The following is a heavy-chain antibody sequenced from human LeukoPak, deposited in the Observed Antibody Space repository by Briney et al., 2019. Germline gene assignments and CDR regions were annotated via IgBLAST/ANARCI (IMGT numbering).Heavy chain of an antibody. CDR3: AKDRPYISSWYGCSTP. D-gene: IGHD2-2*01. CDR2: ISGSGGDT. V-gene: IGHV3-23*01. J-gene: IGHJ5*02. Sequence: GGSLRLSCASSGFTFSSFWMSWVRQAPGKGLEWVSSISGSGGDTFYVDSVKGRFIISRDNSRNTLYLQMHSLRAEDTAVYYCAKDRPYISSWYGCSTPWGQGTLVTVSS. CDR1: GFTFSSFW.